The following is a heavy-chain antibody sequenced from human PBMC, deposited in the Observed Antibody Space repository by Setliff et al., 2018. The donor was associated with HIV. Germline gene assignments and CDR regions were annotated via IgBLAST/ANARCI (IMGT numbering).Heavy chain of an antibody. V-gene: IGHV7-4-1*02. CDR3: ARDLLGDPDAFDI. CDR2: INTKTGTP. J-gene: IGHJ3*02. CDR1: GYTFTNYA. D-gene: IGHD3-16*01. Sequence: ASVKVSCKASGYTFTNYAMNWLRQAPGQGLECMGWINTKTGTPRYAQAFRGRFVISSDTSVTTSYLQINSLKAEDTAVYYCARDLLGDPDAFDIWGQGTQVTVSS.